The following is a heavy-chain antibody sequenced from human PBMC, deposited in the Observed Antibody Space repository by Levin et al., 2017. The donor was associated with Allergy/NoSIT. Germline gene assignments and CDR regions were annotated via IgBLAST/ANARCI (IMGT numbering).Heavy chain of an antibody. CDR1: GITFSSAY. Sequence: PGGSLRLSCSVSGITFSSAYMTWVRQAPGKGLEWVGRVKTKTDGGTAEYGAHGKGRFTISRDDSRNTLYLQMNSLKTEDTAVYYCTTGPDYWGQGTLVTVSS. V-gene: IGHV3-15*01. J-gene: IGHJ4*02. CDR2: VKTKTDGGTA. CDR3: TTGPDY.